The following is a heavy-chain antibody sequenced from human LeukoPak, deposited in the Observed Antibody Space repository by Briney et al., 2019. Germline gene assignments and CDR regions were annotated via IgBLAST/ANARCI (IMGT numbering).Heavy chain of an antibody. V-gene: IGHV4-30-4*08. Sequence: SETLSLTCTVSGVSFTFGDYYWTWIRQPPGKGLEWIGYIYSSGSTYYNPSLKSRVTISVDTSKNQFSLKLTSVTAADTAVYYCARDQMYTSVWDYWGQGTLVTVSS. CDR1: GVSFTFGDYY. D-gene: IGHD6-19*01. J-gene: IGHJ4*02. CDR3: ARDQMYTSVWDY. CDR2: IYSSGST.